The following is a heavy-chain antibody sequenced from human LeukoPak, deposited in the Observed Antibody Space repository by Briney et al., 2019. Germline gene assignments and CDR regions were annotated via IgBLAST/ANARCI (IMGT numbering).Heavy chain of an antibody. CDR2: INPNSGGT. Sequence: GASVKVSCKASGYTFTGYYMHWVRQAPGQGLEWMGWINPNSGGTNYAQKFQGRVTMTRDTSISTAYMELSRLRSDDTAVYYCAREREGCSSTSCFNWFGPWGQGTLVTVSS. D-gene: IGHD2-2*01. CDR3: AREREGCSSTSCFNWFGP. J-gene: IGHJ5*02. CDR1: GYTFTGYY. V-gene: IGHV1-2*02.